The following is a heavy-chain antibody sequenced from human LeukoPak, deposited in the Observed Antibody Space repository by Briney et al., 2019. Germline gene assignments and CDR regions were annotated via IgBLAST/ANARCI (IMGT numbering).Heavy chain of an antibody. Sequence: GGSLRLSCAASGFTFSSYSMNWVRQAPGKGLEWVSYISSSSSTIYYADSVKGRFTISRDNAKNSLYLQMNSLRAEDTALYHCARSGSYGLQYFDYWGQGTLVTVSS. CDR2: ISSSSSTI. CDR3: ARSGSYGLQYFDY. D-gene: IGHD1-26*01. J-gene: IGHJ4*02. V-gene: IGHV3-48*04. CDR1: GFTFSSYS.